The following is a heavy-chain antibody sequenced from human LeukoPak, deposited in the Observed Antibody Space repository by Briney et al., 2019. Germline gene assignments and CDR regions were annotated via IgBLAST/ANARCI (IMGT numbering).Heavy chain of an antibody. CDR1: GGSISSYY. Sequence: SGTLSLICTVSGGSISSYYWSWIRQPPGKGLEWIGYIYTSGSTNYNPSLKSRVTISVDTSKNQFSLKLSSVTAADTAVYYCARHGYYYGSGSLYWFDPWGQGTLVTVSS. CDR2: IYTSGST. J-gene: IGHJ5*02. V-gene: IGHV4-4*09. D-gene: IGHD3-10*01. CDR3: ARHGYYYGSGSLYWFDP.